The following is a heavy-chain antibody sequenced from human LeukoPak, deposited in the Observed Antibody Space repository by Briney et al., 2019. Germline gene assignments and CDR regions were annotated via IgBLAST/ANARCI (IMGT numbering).Heavy chain of an antibody. J-gene: IGHJ4*02. CDR1: GFTFSSYG. CDR3: AKDRDYGGNSEKFDY. D-gene: IGHD4-23*01. Sequence: PGGSLRLSCAASGFTFSSYGMHWVRQAPGKGLEWVAVIWYDGSNKYYADSVKGRFTISRDNSKNTLYLQMNSLRAEDTAVYYCAKDRDYGGNSEKFDYWGQGTLVTVSS. V-gene: IGHV3-33*06. CDR2: IWYDGSNK.